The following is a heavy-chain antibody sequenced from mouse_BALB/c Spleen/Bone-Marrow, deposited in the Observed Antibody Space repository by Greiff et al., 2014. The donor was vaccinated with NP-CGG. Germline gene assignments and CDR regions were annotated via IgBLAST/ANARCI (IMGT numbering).Heavy chain of an antibody. CDR2: ITPSNGDT. V-gene: IGHV1S81*02. Sequence: VQLVESGAELVKPGASVKLSCKASGYTFTSYYMYWVKQRPGQGLERIGEITPSNGDTNFNEKFKSKATLTVDKSSSTAYMHLSSLTSEDSAVYYCSREGTYWGQGTLVTVSA. J-gene: IGHJ3*01. CDR3: SREGTY. CDR1: GYTFTSYY.